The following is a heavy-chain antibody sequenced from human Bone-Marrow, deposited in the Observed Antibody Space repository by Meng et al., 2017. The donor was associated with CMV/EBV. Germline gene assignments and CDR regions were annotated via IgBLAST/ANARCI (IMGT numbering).Heavy chain of an antibody. D-gene: IGHD2-2*01. J-gene: IGHJ6*02. CDR2: MYYSGNT. CDR3: GRASGVFCTTSNCYRGGTDV. CDR1: GGSFSGYY. Sequence: SDTLSLTCAVYGGSFSGYYWSWIRQPPGKGLEWIGSMYYSGNTHYNPSLKSRVSISVDSSKSHLSLKLRSVTAADTAVYYCGRASGVFCTTSNCYRGGTDVWGQGTTVTVSS. V-gene: IGHV4-34*01.